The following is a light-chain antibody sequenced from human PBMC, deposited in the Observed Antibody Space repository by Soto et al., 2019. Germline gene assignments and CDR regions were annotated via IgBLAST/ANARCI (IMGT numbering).Light chain of an antibody. V-gene: IGLV2-14*01. J-gene: IGLJ2*01. Sequence: QSALTQPASVSGSPGQSITISCTGTTSDVGGYNYVSWYQQYPGKAPKLMIYDVSNRPSGVSNRFSGSKSGNTASLTISGLQAEDEADYYCSSYTNSNTLEVFGGGTKLTVL. CDR2: DVS. CDR3: SSYTNSNTLEV. CDR1: TSDVGGYNY.